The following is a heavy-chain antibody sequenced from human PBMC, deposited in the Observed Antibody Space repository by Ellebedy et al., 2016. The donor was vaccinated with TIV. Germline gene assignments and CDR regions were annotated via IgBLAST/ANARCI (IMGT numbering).Heavy chain of an antibody. V-gene: IGHV3-30*03. D-gene: IGHD6-13*01. CDR2: ISYDGSNK. CDR3: ASVGYSSSWYTLRLYYYYGMDV. Sequence: GESLKISCAASGFTFSSYGMHWVRQAPGKGLEWVAVISYDGSNKYYADSVKGRFTISRDNSKNTLYLQMNSLRAEDTAVYYCASVGYSSSWYTLRLYYYYGMDVWGQGTTVTVSS. CDR1: GFTFSSYG. J-gene: IGHJ6*02.